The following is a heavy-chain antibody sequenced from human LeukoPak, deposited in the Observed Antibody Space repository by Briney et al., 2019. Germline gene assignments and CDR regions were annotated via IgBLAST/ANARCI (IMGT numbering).Heavy chain of an antibody. CDR1: GFTFSSYS. D-gene: IGHD6-13*01. CDR3: AKGIAAAYCYYGMDV. CDR2: TSDRGDYT. Sequence: GGSLRLSCAASGFTFSSYSMSWVRQAPGKGLEWVSGTSDRGDYTYYADSVKGRFTISRDNSKNTLYLQMNSLRAEDTAVYYCAKGIAAAYCYYGMDVWGQGTTVTVSS. V-gene: IGHV3-23*01. J-gene: IGHJ6*02.